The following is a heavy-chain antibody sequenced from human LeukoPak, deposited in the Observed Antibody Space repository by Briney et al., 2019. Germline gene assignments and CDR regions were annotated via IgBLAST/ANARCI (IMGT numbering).Heavy chain of an antibody. CDR2: INHSGST. J-gene: IGHJ4*02. V-gene: IGHV4-34*01. CDR3: AGIEYSYGSRYFDY. CDR1: GGSFGGYY. Sequence: PSETLSLTCAVYGGSFGGYYWSWIRQPPGKGLEWIGEINHSGSTNYNPSLKSRVTISVDTSKNQSSLKLSSVTAADTAVYYCAGIEYSYGSRYFDYWGQGTLVTVSS. D-gene: IGHD5-18*01.